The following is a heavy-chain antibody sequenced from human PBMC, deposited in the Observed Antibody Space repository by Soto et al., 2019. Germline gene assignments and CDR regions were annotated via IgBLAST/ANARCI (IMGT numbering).Heavy chain of an antibody. CDR2: INHSGST. V-gene: IGHV4-34*01. CDR3: ATRGYSYGLIDY. Sequence: SETLSLTCAVYGGSFSGYYWSWIRQPPGKGLEWIGEINHSGSTNYNPSLKSRVTISVDTSKNQFSLKLSSVTAADTAVYYCATRGYSYGLIDYWGQGTRVTVSS. CDR1: GGSFSGYY. D-gene: IGHD5-18*01. J-gene: IGHJ4*02.